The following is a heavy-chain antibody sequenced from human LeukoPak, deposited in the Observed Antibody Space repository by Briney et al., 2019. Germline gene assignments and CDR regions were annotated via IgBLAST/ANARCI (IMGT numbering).Heavy chain of an antibody. CDR3: ARDGECSGGTCYHDY. CDR2: ISSGPNTI. D-gene: IGHD2-15*01. CDR1: GFTFSDYS. V-gene: IGHV3-11*01. Sequence: PGGSLRLSCAASGFTFSDYSMSWIRQAPGKGLEWVSYISSGPNTIYYADSVKGRFTISRDNAMNSLYLQMNSPRAEDTAVYYCARDGECSGGTCYHDYWGQGTLVTVSS. J-gene: IGHJ4*02.